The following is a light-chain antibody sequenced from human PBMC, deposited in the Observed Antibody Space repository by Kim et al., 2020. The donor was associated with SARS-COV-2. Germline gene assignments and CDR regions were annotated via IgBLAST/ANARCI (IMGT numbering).Light chain of an antibody. V-gene: IGKV1-39*01. CDR1: QTISTY. CDR2: AAS. Sequence: ASVGDRVTITCRASQTISTYLNWYQQKPGKAPKLLIYAASSFQSGVPSRFSGSGSGTDFTLTISNLQPEDFATYHCRQSYSTPYTFGQGTKLEIK. J-gene: IGKJ2*01. CDR3: RQSYSTPYT.